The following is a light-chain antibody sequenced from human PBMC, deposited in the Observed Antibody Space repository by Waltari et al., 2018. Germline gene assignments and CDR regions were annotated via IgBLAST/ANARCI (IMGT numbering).Light chain of an antibody. CDR1: SGSVSTTSY. Sequence: QTVVTQEPSLSVSPGGTVTLTCTLSSGSVSTTSYATWYQQTPGQPPRTLVYKANARSAGVPDSFSGSILGNKAALTITGAQADDESDYYCALYMGSGIWVFGGGTKLTVL. J-gene: IGLJ3*02. CDR3: ALYMGSGIWV. V-gene: IGLV8-61*01. CDR2: KAN.